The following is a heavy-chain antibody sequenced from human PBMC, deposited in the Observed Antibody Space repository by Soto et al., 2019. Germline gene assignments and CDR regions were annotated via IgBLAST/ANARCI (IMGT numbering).Heavy chain of an antibody. CDR2: IYYSGST. J-gene: IGHJ4*02. Sequence: QVQLQESGPGLVKPSQTLSLTCTVSGGSISSGDYYWSWIRQPPGKGLEWIGYIYYSGSTYYNPSLKSRVTISVDTSKNQFSLKLSSVTAADTVVYYCASQARGPYSSSSLDYWGQGTLVTVSS. D-gene: IGHD6-6*01. V-gene: IGHV4-30-4*01. CDR3: ASQARGPYSSSSLDY. CDR1: GGSISSGDYY.